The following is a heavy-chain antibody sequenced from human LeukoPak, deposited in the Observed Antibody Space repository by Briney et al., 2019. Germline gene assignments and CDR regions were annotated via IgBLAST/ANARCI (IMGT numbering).Heavy chain of an antibody. CDR3: ARLVGSSWYSDY. J-gene: IGHJ4*02. V-gene: IGHV4-39*07. CDR2: IYYSGST. Sequence: SSETLSLTCTVSGGSIGSSSYYWGWIRQPPGKGLEWIGSIYYSGSTYYNPSLKSRVTISVDTSKNRFSLKLSSVTAADTAVYYCARLVGSSWYSDYWGQGTLVTVSS. CDR1: GGSIGSSSYY. D-gene: IGHD6-13*01.